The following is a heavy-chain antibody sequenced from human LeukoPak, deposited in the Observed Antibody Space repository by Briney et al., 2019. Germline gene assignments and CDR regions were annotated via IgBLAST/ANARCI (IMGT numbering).Heavy chain of an antibody. V-gene: IGHV3-23*01. D-gene: IGHD3-9*01. CDR1: GFTFSSYW. CDR2: ISGSGGST. CDR3: AKGPYYDILTGYSDY. Sequence: GGSLRLSCAASGFTFSSYWMHWVRQAPGKGLEWVSAISGSGGSTYYADSVKGRFTISRDNSKNTLYLQMNSLRAEDTAVYYCAKGPYYDILTGYSDYWGQGTLVTVSS. J-gene: IGHJ4*02.